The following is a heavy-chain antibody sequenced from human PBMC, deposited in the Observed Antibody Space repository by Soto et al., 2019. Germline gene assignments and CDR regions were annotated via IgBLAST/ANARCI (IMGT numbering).Heavy chain of an antibody. V-gene: IGHV4-59*01. J-gene: IGHJ4*02. CDR2: LYYGRSA. D-gene: IGHD3-22*01. Sequence: QVQLQESGPGLVKPSETLSLTCAVSGDSISSYYCMWIRQPPGKGLESIGYLYYGRSANYNPSLNSRVTLSVDTSTNQCSLTLSSMTAADTAVYSCALRSMAVVPEYWGQGTLVTVSS. CDR1: GDSISSYY. CDR3: ALRSMAVVPEY.